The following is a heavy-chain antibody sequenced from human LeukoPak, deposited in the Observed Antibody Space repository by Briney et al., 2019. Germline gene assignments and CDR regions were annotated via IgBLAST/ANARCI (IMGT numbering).Heavy chain of an antibody. J-gene: IGHJ3*02. CDR2: INHSGST. CDR3: AGQLATKGEWAFDI. Sequence: SETLSLTCAVYGGSFSGYYWSWIRQPPGKGLEWIGEINHSGSTNYNPSLKSRVTISVDTSKNQFSLHLNSVIAADTAVYYCAGQLATKGEWAFDIWGQGTLVTVSS. CDR1: GGSFSGYY. D-gene: IGHD5-12*01. V-gene: IGHV4-34*01.